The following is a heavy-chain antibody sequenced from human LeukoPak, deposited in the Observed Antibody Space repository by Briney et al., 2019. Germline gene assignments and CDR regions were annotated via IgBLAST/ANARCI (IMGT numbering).Heavy chain of an antibody. J-gene: IGHJ6*02. V-gene: IGHV3-21*01. D-gene: IGHD4-11*01. CDR2: ISSSSSYI. CDR3: VRESPDYSFYYYGMDV. Sequence: GGSLRLSCAASGFTFSSYSMNWVRQAPGKGLEWVSSISSSSSYIYYADSVKDRFTISRDNAKNSLYLQMNSLRAEDTAVYYCVRESPDYSFYYYGMDVWGQGTTVTVSS. CDR1: GFTFSSYS.